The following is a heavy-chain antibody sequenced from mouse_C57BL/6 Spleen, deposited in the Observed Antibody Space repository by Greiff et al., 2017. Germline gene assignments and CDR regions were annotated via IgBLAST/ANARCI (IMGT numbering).Heavy chain of an antibody. CDR2: IHPNSGST. CDR3: ARKGFITTVVAPYWYFDV. Sequence: QVQLQQPGAELVKPGASVTLSCKASGYTFTSYWMHWVKQRPGQGLEWIGMIHPNSGSTNYNEKFKSKATLTVDKSSSTAYMQLSSLTSEDSAVYYCARKGFITTVVAPYWYFDVWGTGTTVTVSS. D-gene: IGHD1-1*01. J-gene: IGHJ1*03. V-gene: IGHV1-64*01. CDR1: GYTFTSYW.